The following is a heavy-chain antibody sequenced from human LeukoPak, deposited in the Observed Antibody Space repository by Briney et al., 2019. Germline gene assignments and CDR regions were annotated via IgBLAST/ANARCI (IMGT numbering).Heavy chain of an antibody. D-gene: IGHD6-13*01. V-gene: IGHV3-30*18. J-gene: IGHJ4*02. Sequence: PGRSLRLSCAASGFTFSSYGMHWVRQAPGKGLEWVAVISYDGSNKYYADSVKGRFTISRDNSKNTLYLQMNSLRAEDTAVYYSAKEIQAGSWYTPSFDYWGQGTLVTVSS. CDR2: ISYDGSNK. CDR1: GFTFSSYG. CDR3: AKEIQAGSWYTPSFDY.